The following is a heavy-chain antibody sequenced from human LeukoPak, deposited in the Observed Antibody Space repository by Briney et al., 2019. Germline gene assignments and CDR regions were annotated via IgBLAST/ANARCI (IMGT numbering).Heavy chain of an antibody. CDR1: GFTFSGFW. CDR3: ARAGSFWHYVY. CDR2: IKQDGSEE. Sequence: PGGSLRLSCAASGFTFSGFWMSWVRQTPGKGLEWVANIKQDGSEEYYVDSVKGRFTISRDNAKSSLSLQMNGLRVEDTAVYYCARAGSFWHYVYWGQGTLVTVSS. V-gene: IGHV3-7*01. D-gene: IGHD1-7*01. J-gene: IGHJ4*02.